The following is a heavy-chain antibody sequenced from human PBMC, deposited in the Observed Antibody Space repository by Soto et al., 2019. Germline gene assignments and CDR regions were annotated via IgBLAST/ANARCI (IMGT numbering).Heavy chain of an antibody. CDR3: AGARPAAGTDYYGMDV. CDR2: ISAYNGNT. D-gene: IGHD6-13*01. CDR1: GYTFTSYG. J-gene: IGHJ6*02. V-gene: IGHV1-18*01. Sequence: GASVKVSCKASGYTFTSYGISWVRQAPGQGLEWMGWISAYNGNTNYAPKLQGRVTMTTDTSTSTAYMELRSLRSDDTAVYYCAGARPAAGTDYYGMDVWGQGTTVTVSS.